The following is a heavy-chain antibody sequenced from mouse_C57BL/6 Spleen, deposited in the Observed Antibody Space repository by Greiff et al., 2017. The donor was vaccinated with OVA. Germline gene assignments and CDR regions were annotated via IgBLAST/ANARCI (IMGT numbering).Heavy chain of an antibody. CDR1: GFTFSDYY. D-gene: IGHD2-1*01. Sequence: EVKLVESEGGLVQPGSSMKLSCTASGFTFSDYYMAWVRQVPEKGLEWVANINYDGSSTYYLDSLKSRFIISRDNAKNILYLQMSSLKSEDTATYYCARAEGYGNFRGGYFDVWGTGTTVTVSS. J-gene: IGHJ1*03. V-gene: IGHV5-16*01. CDR2: INYDGSST. CDR3: ARAEGYGNFRGGYFDV.